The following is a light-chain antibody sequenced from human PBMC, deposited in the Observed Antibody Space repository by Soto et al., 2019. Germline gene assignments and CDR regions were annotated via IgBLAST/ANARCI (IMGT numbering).Light chain of an antibody. J-gene: IGKJ1*01. Sequence: EIVLTQSPGTLSLSPGERATLSCRASQSVSNYLAWYQQKPGQAPRLLIYGASRRATVIPDRFSGSGSGTSFTLTISRLEPEDFAVYYCQQYCGSPQTFGQGTNVEIK. CDR1: QSVSNY. CDR2: GAS. CDR3: QQYCGSPQT. V-gene: IGKV3-20*01.